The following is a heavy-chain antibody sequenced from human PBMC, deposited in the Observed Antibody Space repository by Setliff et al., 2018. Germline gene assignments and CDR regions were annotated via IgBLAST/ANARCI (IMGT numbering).Heavy chain of an antibody. D-gene: IGHD2-8*01. CDR3: TKDAVPNGIWDFDS. V-gene: IGHV3-23*03. CDR1: GFNFRAYS. Sequence: RGESLKISCETSGFNFRAYSLSWVRQAPGKGLEWVSGIVQDSSPLYADSVKGRSTISRDNSKSTVSLQIDNMRAEDTAIYYCTKDAVPNGIWDFDSWGQGILVTVSS. CDR2: IVQDSSP. J-gene: IGHJ4*02.